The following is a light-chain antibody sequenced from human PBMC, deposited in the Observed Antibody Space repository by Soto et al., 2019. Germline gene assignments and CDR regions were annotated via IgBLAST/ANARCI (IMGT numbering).Light chain of an antibody. CDR2: GAP. V-gene: IGKV3-20*01. CDR3: KQYGSPRRT. Sequence: VWTRSPGHLSLSPSAMATLSCRARHSVIGSYLAWYRQKPGQALRLLIFGAPRRATGTPVRFSARGSGTDSPPTTRSLSPEDFAVYSCKQYGSPRRTSAQGTKVDIK. J-gene: IGKJ1*01. CDR1: HSVIGSY.